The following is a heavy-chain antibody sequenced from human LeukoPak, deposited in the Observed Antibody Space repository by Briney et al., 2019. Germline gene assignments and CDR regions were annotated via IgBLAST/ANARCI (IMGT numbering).Heavy chain of an antibody. CDR2: IYTSGST. CDR3: ARTEESGYSYRYFGYYYYMDV. D-gene: IGHD5-18*01. V-gene: IGHV4-4*07. CDR1: GGSIGSYY. J-gene: IGHJ6*03. Sequence: SETLSLTCTVSGGSIGSYYWSWIRQPAGKGLEWIGRIYTSGSTNYNPSLKSRVTMSVDTSKNQFSLKLSSVTAADTAVYYCARTEESGYSYRYFGYYYYMDVWGKGTTVTVSS.